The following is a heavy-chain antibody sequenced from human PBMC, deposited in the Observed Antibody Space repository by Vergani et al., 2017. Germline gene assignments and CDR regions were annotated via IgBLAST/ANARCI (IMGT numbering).Heavy chain of an antibody. CDR3: ARDFGRRITIFGVVTKHYYYGMDV. CDR1: GFTFSSYA. D-gene: IGHD3-3*01. V-gene: IGHV3-30-3*01. Sequence: QVQLVESGGGVVQPGRSLRLSCAASGFTFSSYAMHWVRQAPGKGLEWVAVISYDGSNKYYADSVKGRFTISRDNSKNTLYLQMNSLRAEDTAVYYCARDFGRRITIFGVVTKHYYYGMDVWGQGTTVTVSS. CDR2: ISYDGSNK. J-gene: IGHJ6*02.